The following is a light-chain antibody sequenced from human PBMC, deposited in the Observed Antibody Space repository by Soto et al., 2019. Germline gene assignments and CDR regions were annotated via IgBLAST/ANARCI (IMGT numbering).Light chain of an antibody. CDR1: QSVTSSQ. V-gene: IGKV3-20*01. Sequence: ENLLTQSPGTLSLSPGERATLSCRASQSVTSSQLAWYQQRPGQAPRLLIYGASTRAAGIPYRFSGSGSGTDFTLTISRLEPEGFAVYYCQQYGSSTGYTFGQGTKLEIK. CDR2: GAS. CDR3: QQYGSSTGYT. J-gene: IGKJ2*01.